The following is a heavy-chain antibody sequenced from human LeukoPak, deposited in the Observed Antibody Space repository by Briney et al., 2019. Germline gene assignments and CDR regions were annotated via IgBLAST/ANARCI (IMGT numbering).Heavy chain of an antibody. V-gene: IGHV4-59*01. CDR1: GDSITDYY. Sequence: SETLSLTCNVSGDSITDYYWSWIRQPPGKGLEWIGFIYHSGNTNYNPSLASRVTLSLDASKTQLSLRLTSVTAADTAVYYCAREEGIAAAGALEYWGQGILVTVSS. J-gene: IGHJ4*02. CDR3: AREEGIAAAGALEY. D-gene: IGHD6-13*01. CDR2: IYHSGNT.